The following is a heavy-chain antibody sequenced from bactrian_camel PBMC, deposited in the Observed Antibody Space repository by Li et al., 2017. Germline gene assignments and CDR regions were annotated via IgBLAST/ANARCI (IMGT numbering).Heavy chain of an antibody. Sequence: VQLVESGGGLAQPGGSLTLSCAASGFTFSRTGMTWVRQAPGKGLEWVSGIFSDGTSSYYADSVKGRFTISRDNAKNTLYLQMNSLKPEDTAVYYCAAKGSWYGSDYNYWGQGTQVTSGTVIQGRGTWYGRDDYGMDYWGKGTQVTVS. V-gene: IGHV3S7*01. D-gene: IGHD6*01. CDR2: IFSDGTSS. CDR1: GFTFSRTG. J-gene: IGHJ7*01.